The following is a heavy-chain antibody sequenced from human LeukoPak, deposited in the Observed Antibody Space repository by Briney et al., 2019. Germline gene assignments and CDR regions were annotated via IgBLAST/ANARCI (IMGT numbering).Heavy chain of an antibody. CDR2: INHSGST. Sequence: SETLSLTCAVYGGSFSGYYWSWIRQPPGKGLEWIVEINHSGSTNYNPSLKSRVTISVDTSKNQFSLKLSSVTAADTAVYYCARVRDYYGSGSGWFDPWGQGTLVTVSS. V-gene: IGHV4-34*01. D-gene: IGHD3-10*01. CDR1: GGSFSGYY. CDR3: ARVRDYYGSGSGWFDP. J-gene: IGHJ5*02.